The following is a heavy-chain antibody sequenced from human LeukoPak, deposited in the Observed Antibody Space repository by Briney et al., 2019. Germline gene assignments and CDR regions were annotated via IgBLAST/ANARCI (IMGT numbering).Heavy chain of an antibody. V-gene: IGHV4-4*07. J-gene: IGHJ4*02. CDR3: ARGRGGDSRTFDH. CDR1: GDSISGYF. Sequence: PSETLSLTCAVSGDSISGYFWNWIRQPAGKGLEWIGRIYTTGSTKYNPSLQSRITMSVDTSKNQFSLNLNSVTAADTAVYYCARGRGGDSRTFDHWGQGTLVTVSS. CDR2: IYTTGST. D-gene: IGHD2-21*01.